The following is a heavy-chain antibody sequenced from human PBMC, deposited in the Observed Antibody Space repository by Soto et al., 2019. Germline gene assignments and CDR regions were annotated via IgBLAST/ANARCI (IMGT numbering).Heavy chain of an antibody. J-gene: IGHJ6*02. V-gene: IGHV4-31*03. CDR3: ARGCGAGGRCYYYYGMDV. D-gene: IGHD2-15*01. CDR1: GGSISSGGYY. CDR2: IYYSEST. Sequence: QVQLQESGPGLVKPSQTLSLTCTVSGGSISSGGYYWSWIRQHPGKGLEWIGYIYYSESTYYNPSLRSRVTTSVDTSKNQFSLKLRSVTAADTAVYYCARGCGAGGRCYYYYGMDVWGQGTTVTVSS.